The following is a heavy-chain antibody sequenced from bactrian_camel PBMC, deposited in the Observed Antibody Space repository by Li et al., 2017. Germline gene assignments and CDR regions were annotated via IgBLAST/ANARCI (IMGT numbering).Heavy chain of an antibody. V-gene: IGHV3S6*01. CDR2: ISIQGTRT. D-gene: IGHD6*01. CDR3: TAGWGGRWEDPQSWGY. CDR1: GYTSSSYC. Sequence: HVQLVESGGGSVQSGGSLRLSCEANGYTSSSYCMGWFRRPAGKEREGVATISIQGTRTYYADSVKGRFTIFQDDLKNTVDLQMNSLKPEDTGMYFCTAGWGGRWEDPQSWGYWSQGTQVTVS. J-gene: IGHJ6*01.